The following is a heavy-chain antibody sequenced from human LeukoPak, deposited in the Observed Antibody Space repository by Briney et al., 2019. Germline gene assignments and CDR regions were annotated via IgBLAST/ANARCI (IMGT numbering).Heavy chain of an antibody. J-gene: IGHJ6*03. CDR3: ASRIAARPVYYYYYMDV. V-gene: IGHV4-39*01. D-gene: IGHD6-6*01. CDR2: IDYSGST. CDR1: GGSISSSSYY. Sequence: SETLSLTCTVSGGSISSSSYYWGWIGQPPGKVLEWIRSIDYSGSTYYNPSLKSRVTISVDTSKNQLSLKLSSVTAADTAVYYCASRIAARPVYYYYYMDVWGKGTTVTVSS.